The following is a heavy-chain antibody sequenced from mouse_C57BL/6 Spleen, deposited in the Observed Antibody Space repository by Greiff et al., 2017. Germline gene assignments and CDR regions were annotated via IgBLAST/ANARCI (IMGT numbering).Heavy chain of an antibody. CDR3: ARSRGTVVEGYYIDY. D-gene: IGHD1-1*01. Sequence: QVQLQQPGAELVKPGASVQLSCKASGYTFTSYWMHWVKQRPGRGLEWIGRIDPNSGGTKSNEKFKSKATLTVDKPSSTAYMQLSSLTSEDAAVYYCARSRGTVVEGYYIDYWGQGTTLTVSS. CDR2: IDPNSGGT. CDR1: GYTFTSYW. J-gene: IGHJ2*01. V-gene: IGHV1-72*01.